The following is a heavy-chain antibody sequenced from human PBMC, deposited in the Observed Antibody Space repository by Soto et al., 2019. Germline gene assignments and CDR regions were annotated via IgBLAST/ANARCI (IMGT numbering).Heavy chain of an antibody. CDR2: ISWNSGSI. D-gene: IGHD3-9*01. CDR1: GFTFDDYA. J-gene: IGHJ4*02. CDR3: AKAPNYDILTGYYYFDY. V-gene: IGHV3-9*01. Sequence: EVQLVESGGGLVQPGRSLRLSCAASGFTFDDYAMHWVRQAPGKGLERVSGISWNSGSIGYADSVKGRFTISRDNAKNSLYLQMNSLRAEDTALYYCAKAPNYDILTGYYYFDYWGQGTLVTVSS.